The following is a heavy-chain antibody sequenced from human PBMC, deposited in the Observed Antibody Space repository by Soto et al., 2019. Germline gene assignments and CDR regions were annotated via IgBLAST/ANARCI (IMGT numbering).Heavy chain of an antibody. CDR3: ARRARPDFYYMDV. D-gene: IGHD6-6*01. CDR2: ISSNGVGT. J-gene: IGHJ6*03. V-gene: IGHV3-64*01. CDR1: GFTLSGYA. Sequence: EVQLAESGGGLAQPGGSLRLPCAASGFTLSGYAMDWFGKSPGKGLEYVSGISSNGVGTYYANSVQGRFTISRDNSKNTVYLQMGSLRPEDMAVYYCARRARPDFYYMDVWGKGTTVTVSS.